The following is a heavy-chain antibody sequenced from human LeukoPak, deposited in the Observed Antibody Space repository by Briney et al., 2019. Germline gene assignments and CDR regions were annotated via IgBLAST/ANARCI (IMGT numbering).Heavy chain of an antibody. D-gene: IGHD4-17*01. CDR3: ARTNPVYGDYDY. V-gene: IGHV3-53*01. J-gene: IGHJ4*02. Sequence: GGSLRLSCAVSGFTVTDNYMSWVRQAPGKGLQWVSVVYPDGRTYYADSVKGRFTISKDNSRNTLLLQLNSLRADDTAVYYCARTNPVYGDYDYWGQGTLVTVSS. CDR1: GFTVTDNY. CDR2: VYPDGRT.